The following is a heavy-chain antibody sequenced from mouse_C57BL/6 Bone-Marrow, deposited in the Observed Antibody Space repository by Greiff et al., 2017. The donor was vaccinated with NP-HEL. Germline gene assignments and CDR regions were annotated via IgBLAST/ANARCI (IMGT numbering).Heavy chain of an antibody. CDR2: IDPNSGGT. D-gene: IGHD1-1*01. CDR3: ARCHITTVVARYYFDY. J-gene: IGHJ2*01. Sequence: VQLQQPGAELVKPGASVKLSCKASGYTFTSYWMHWVKQRPGRGLEWIGRIDPNSGGTKYNEKFKSKATLTVDKPSSTAYMQLSSLTSEDSAVYYCARCHITTVVARYYFDYWGQGTTLTVSS. V-gene: IGHV1-72*01. CDR1: GYTFTSYW.